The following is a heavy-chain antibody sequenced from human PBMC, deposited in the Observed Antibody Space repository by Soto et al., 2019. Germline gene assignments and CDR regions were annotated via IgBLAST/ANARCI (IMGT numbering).Heavy chain of an antibody. V-gene: IGHV3-7*01. CDR2: ISGGANDK. Sequence: EVQLVESGGGLVQSGGSLRLSCEASGFMFSAYWMSWVRQDPGKKLEWVATISGGANDKFYVDSVKGRFTISRDDAKKSLFLEMNSLGHEDTAVYYCVREDWHRSDPWGQGTLVTVSS. J-gene: IGHJ5*02. CDR3: VREDWHRSDP. D-gene: IGHD2-21*01. CDR1: GFMFSAYW.